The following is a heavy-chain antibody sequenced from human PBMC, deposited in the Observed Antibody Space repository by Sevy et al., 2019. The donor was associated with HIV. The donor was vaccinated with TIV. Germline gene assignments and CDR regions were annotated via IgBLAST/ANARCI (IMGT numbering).Heavy chain of an antibody. D-gene: IGHD2-21*02. Sequence: GGSLRLSCTASGFTFGDYAMSWFRQAPGKGLEWVGFIRSRAYGGTTEDAASVKGRFTISRDDSKSIAYLQMNSLKTEDSAVYYCTRDPGVVTLASIDYWGQGTLVTVSS. CDR1: GFTFGDYA. J-gene: IGHJ4*02. V-gene: IGHV3-49*03. CDR2: IRSRAYGGTT. CDR3: TRDPGVVTLASIDY.